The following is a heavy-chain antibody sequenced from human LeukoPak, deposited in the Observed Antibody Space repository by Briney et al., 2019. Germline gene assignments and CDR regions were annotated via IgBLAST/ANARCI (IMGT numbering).Heavy chain of an antibody. Sequence: GGSLRLSCAASGFTFSSYSMNWVRQAPGKGLEWVAVIWYDGSNKYYADSVKGRFTISRDNSKNTLYLQMSSLRAEDTAVYYCARDGPRLYTALYGMDVWGQGTTVTVSS. J-gene: IGHJ6*02. V-gene: IGHV3-33*08. CDR2: IWYDGSNK. CDR1: GFTFSSYS. CDR3: ARDGPRLYTALYGMDV. D-gene: IGHD5-18*01.